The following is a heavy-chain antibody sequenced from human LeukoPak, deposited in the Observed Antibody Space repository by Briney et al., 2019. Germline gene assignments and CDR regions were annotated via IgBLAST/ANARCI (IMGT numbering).Heavy chain of an antibody. D-gene: IGHD1-26*01. CDR1: GFIFSSYR. Sequence: GGSLRLSCAASGFIFSSYRMNWVRQAPGKGLVWVSSISSRGTYYADSVRGRFTISRDNAKNSLYLQMNSLRAEDTAVYFCAREESVGATNEYFRPWGQGTLVTVSS. CDR2: ISSRGTY. J-gene: IGHJ1*01. CDR3: AREESVGATNEYFRP. V-gene: IGHV3-21*04.